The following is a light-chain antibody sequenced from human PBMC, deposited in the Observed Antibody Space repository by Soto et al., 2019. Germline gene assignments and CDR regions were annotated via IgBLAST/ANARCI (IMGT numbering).Light chain of an antibody. CDR2: GVS. Sequence: EIVMTQSPAPLSVSPGERATLSCRASQSVTSNLAWYQQKPGQAPRLLMYGVSTRATGIPARFGGSGSATEFTLTISSLQSEDFAVYYCQQYSQWPLTFGGGTKVDIK. CDR1: QSVTSN. CDR3: QQYSQWPLT. V-gene: IGKV3-15*01. J-gene: IGKJ4*01.